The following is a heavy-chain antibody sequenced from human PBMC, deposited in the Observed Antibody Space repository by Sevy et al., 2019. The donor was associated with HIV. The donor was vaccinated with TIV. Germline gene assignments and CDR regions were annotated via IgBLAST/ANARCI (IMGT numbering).Heavy chain of an antibody. D-gene: IGHD6-13*01. CDR2: INQDGSEM. J-gene: IGHJ4*02. CDR3: AKGRQLVSGRFGTYFDS. V-gene: IGHV3-7*03. CDR1: GFSFTDFW. Sequence: GGSLRLSCKASGFSFTDFWMQWVRQVPGKGPEWVANINQDGSEMYYVDSVKGRFTISRDNSKNTLYLQMNSLRAEDTAVYYCAKGRQLVSGRFGTYFDSWGQGTLVTVSS.